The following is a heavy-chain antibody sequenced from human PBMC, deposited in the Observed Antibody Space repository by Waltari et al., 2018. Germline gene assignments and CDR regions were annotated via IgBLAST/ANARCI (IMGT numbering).Heavy chain of an antibody. D-gene: IGHD2-2*01. Sequence: QVQLQQWGAGLLKPSETLSLTCAVYGGSFSGYYWSWIRQPPGKGLEWIGEINHSGSTNYNPSLKSRVTISVDTSKNQFSLKLSSVTAADTAVYYCARGIVVVPAAMPGVWFDPWGQGTLVTVSS. CDR1: GGSFSGYY. V-gene: IGHV4-34*01. J-gene: IGHJ5*02. CDR2: INHSGST. CDR3: ARGIVVVPAAMPGVWFDP.